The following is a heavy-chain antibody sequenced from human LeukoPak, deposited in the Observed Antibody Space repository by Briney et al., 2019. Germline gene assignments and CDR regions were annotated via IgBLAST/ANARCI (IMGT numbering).Heavy chain of an antibody. CDR2: IYYSGRT. V-gene: IGHV4-59*01. Sequence: PSETLSLTRTVPGGSISRYNWSWIRQPPGKGLGWSGYIYYSGRTNYNPSLKSRVTISVDTSKNQFSLKLSSVTAADTAVYYCARDLAGSGSYYYYYYMDVWGKGNTVTVSS. CDR1: GGSISRYN. J-gene: IGHJ6*03. D-gene: IGHD1-26*01. CDR3: ARDLAGSGSYYYYYYMDV.